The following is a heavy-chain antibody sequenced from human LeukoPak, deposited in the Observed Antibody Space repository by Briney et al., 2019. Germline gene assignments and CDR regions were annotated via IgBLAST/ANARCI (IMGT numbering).Heavy chain of an antibody. D-gene: IGHD6-19*01. CDR2: IYYSGST. CDR1: GGSFSGYY. CDR3: ARGYPLAVAGTGNAFDI. V-gene: IGHV4-34*01. Sequence: SETLSLTCAVYGGSFSGYYWGWIRQPPGKGLEWIGSIYYSGSTYYNPSLKSRVTISVDTSKNQFSLKLSSVTAADTAVYYCARGYPLAVAGTGNAFDIWGQGTMVTVSS. J-gene: IGHJ3*02.